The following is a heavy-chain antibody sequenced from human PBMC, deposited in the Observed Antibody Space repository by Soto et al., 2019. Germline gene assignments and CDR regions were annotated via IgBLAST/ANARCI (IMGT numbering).Heavy chain of an antibody. Sequence: GGSLRLSCAASGFTFSSYAMSWVRQAPGKGLEWVSAISGSGGSTYYADSVKGRFTISRDNSKNTLYLQMNSLRAEDTAVYYCANYRAMDDGEPFDYWGQGTLVTVSS. V-gene: IGHV3-23*01. CDR3: ANYRAMDDGEPFDY. CDR1: GFTFSSYA. CDR2: ISGSGGST. J-gene: IGHJ4*02. D-gene: IGHD3-10*01.